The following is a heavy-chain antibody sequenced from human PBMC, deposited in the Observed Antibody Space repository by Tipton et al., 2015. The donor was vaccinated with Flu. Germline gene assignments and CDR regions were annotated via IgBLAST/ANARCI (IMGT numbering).Heavy chain of an antibody. CDR3: ARAGGGYSFDY. CDR2: VYNSGSS. D-gene: IGHD3-22*01. J-gene: IGHJ4*02. V-gene: IGHV4-59*01. Sequence: TLSLTCTVSGGSISSYHWSWIRQPPGKGLEWIAYVYNSGSSNYNPSLKSRVTISVVTSKNQFSLKLSSVTAADTAVYYCARAGGGYSFDYWRQGTLVTVSS. CDR1: GGSISSYH.